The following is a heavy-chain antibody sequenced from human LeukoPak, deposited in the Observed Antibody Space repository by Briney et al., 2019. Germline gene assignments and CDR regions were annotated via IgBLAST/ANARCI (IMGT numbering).Heavy chain of an antibody. D-gene: IGHD2-21*02. Sequence: ASVKVSCKASGYTFTGYYMHWVRQAPGQGLEWMGWMNPNSGNTGYAQKFQGRVAMTRDTSIGTAYLELSSLRSDDTAVYYCVRGDNVVSTAILLLQYWGQGTLVAVSS. CDR3: VRGDNVVSTAILLLQY. CDR1: GYTFTGYY. J-gene: IGHJ1*01. V-gene: IGHV1-8*02. CDR2: MNPNSGNT.